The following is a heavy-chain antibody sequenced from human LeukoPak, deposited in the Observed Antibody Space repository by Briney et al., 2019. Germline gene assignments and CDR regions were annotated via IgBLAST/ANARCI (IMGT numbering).Heavy chain of an antibody. CDR3: ARDGCSYGSYNDY. V-gene: IGHV3-53*01. CDR2: IYSGGST. CDR1: GFTLSSNY. J-gene: IGHJ4*02. Sequence: PGGSLRLSCAASGFTLSSNYMSWVRQAPGKGLVWVSVIYSGGSTYYADSVKGRFTISRDNSKNTLYLQMNSLRAEDTAVYYCARDGCSYGSYNDYWGQGTLVTVSS. D-gene: IGHD5-18*01.